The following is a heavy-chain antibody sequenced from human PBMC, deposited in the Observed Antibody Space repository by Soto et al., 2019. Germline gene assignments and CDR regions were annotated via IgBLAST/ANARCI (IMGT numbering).Heavy chain of an antibody. V-gene: IGHV4-39*01. J-gene: IGHJ5*02. CDR3: ARHGMGAAGWFDP. CDR2: VFYTGNT. D-gene: IGHD1-26*01. Sequence: SETLSLTCTVSGGSITSSGSSWAWLRQTPGKGLEGIGSVFYTGNTYYNPSIWSRVTISADTSKNQFSLKMTSVTAADTAVYYCARHGMGAAGWFDPCGQITLVTVCS. CDR1: GGSITSSGSS.